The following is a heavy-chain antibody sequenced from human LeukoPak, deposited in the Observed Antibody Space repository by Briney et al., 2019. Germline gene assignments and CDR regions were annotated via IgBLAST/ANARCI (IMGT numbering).Heavy chain of an antibody. CDR3: ARAIAVAGTWDY. J-gene: IGHJ4*02. CDR2: DDYSGGT. Sequence: SETLSLTCTVSGDSFSSVTDYWAWIRQPPGKGLEWIASDDYSGGTYYNPSLESRVAISVDKSKNQFSLKLSSVTAADTAVYYCARAIAVAGTWDYWGQGTLVTVSS. CDR1: GDSFSSVTDY. V-gene: IGHV4-39*07. D-gene: IGHD6-19*01.